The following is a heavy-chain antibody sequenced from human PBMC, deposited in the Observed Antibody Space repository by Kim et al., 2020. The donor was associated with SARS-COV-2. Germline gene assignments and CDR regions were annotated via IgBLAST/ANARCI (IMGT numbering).Heavy chain of an antibody. V-gene: IGHV3-23*01. CDR1: GFSFSNYA. J-gene: IGHJ4*02. Sequence: GGSLRLSCTASGFSFSNYAIYGVRQAPGKGLEWVSAISGNGAGTFYADSVKGRFTISRDNSKNTMFLQMNSLRAEDTALYYCAKRIAAVGSHYFDYWGQGTLVTVSS. CDR3: AKRIAAVGSHYFDY. D-gene: IGHD6-13*01. CDR2: ISGNGAGT.